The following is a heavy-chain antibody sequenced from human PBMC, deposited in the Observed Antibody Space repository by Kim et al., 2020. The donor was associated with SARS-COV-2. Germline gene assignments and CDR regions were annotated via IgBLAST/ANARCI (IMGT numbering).Heavy chain of an antibody. CDR2: LYSGGST. D-gene: IGHD3-22*01. V-gene: IGHV3-53*01. Sequence: GGSLRLSCAASGFTVSSNYMSWVRQAPGKGLEWVSVLYSGGSTYYADSVKGRFTISRDNSKNTLYLQMNSLRAEDTAVYYCARHAPTRHSSGYLNGFDPWGQGTLVTVSS. J-gene: IGHJ5*02. CDR3: ARHAPTRHSSGYLNGFDP. CDR1: GFTVSSNY.